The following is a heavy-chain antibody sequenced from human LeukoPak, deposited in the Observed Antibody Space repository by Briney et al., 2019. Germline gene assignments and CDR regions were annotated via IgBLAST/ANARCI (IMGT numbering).Heavy chain of an antibody. Sequence: KPSETLSLTCTVSGGSVSSGSYYWSWIRQPPGKGLEWIGYIYYSGSTNYNPSLKSRVTISVDTSKNQFSLKLSSVTAADTAVYYCARERVLRVWGQGTLVTVSS. CDR1: GGSVSSGSYY. J-gene: IGHJ4*02. CDR2: IYYSGST. D-gene: IGHD3-16*01. CDR3: ARERVLRV. V-gene: IGHV4-61*01.